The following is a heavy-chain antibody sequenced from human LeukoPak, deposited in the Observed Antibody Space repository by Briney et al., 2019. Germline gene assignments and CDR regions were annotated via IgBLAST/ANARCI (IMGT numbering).Heavy chain of an antibody. J-gene: IGHJ6*02. CDR1: GGSISSYY. V-gene: IGHV4-59*01. CDR2: IYYSGST. Sequence: SETLSLTCTVSGGSISSYYWSWIRQPPGKGLEWIGYIYYSGSTNYSPSLKSRVTISVDTSKNQFSLKLSSVTAADTAVYYCARDNWNYGSSMDVWGQGTTVTVSS. CDR3: ARDNWNYGSSMDV. D-gene: IGHD1-7*01.